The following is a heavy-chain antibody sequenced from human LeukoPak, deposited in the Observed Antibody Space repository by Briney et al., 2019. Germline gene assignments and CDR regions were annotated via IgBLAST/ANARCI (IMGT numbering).Heavy chain of an antibody. V-gene: IGHV4-59*01. CDR2: IYYSGRT. CDR3: ARETSQKGAHYMDV. D-gene: IGHD3-16*01. CDR1: GGSISSYY. Sequence: SETLSLTCTVSGGSISSYYWSWLRHPPGKGLEWIGYIYYSGRTSYKPSIKSRVTISADTSNNQLSLKLRSVTAADTAVYYCARETSQKGAHYMDVWGKGTTVTISS. J-gene: IGHJ6*03.